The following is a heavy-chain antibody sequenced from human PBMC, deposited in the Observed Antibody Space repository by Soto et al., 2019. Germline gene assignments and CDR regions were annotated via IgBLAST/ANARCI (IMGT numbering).Heavy chain of an antibody. D-gene: IGHD3-22*01. Sequence: QVQLVESGGGVVQPGRSLRLSCAASGFTFSSYAMHWVRQAPGKGLEWLAIGSNEYYGDSVKGRFTISRDNCKKTVYLQMNSLRAEDTAVYYCARDGDYDSSGYYSTIDYWGQGTLVTVSS. CDR1: GFTFSSYA. CDR2: GSNE. CDR3: ARDGDYDSSGYYSTIDY. J-gene: IGHJ4*02. V-gene: IGHV3-30-3*01.